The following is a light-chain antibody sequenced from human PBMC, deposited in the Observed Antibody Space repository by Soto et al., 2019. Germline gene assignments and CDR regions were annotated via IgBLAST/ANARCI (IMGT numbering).Light chain of an antibody. CDR1: SSNIGSNT. CDR3: AAWDDSLGRRVL. CDR2: SNT. J-gene: IGLJ3*02. Sequence: QSVLTQPPSASGTPGQRVTVSCSGSSSNIGSNTVNWYQQLPGTAPKLLIYSNTQRPSGVPDRFSGSKSGTSASLAISGLQSEDEADYYCAAWDDSLGRRVLFGGGTKLTVL. V-gene: IGLV1-44*01.